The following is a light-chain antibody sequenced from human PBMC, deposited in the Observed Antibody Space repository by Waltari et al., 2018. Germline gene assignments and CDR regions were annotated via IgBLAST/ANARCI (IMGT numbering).Light chain of an antibody. CDR3: QQSYSTPRT. V-gene: IGKV1-39*01. J-gene: IGKJ2*01. CDR2: AAS. Sequence: DIQMTQSPSSLSASVGDRVTITCRASQNISSNLNWYQQKPGKAPKNLIYAASSLQSGVPLRFSGSGSGTDFTLTISSLQPEDFATYYCQQSYSTPRTFGQGTKLEIK. CDR1: QNISSN.